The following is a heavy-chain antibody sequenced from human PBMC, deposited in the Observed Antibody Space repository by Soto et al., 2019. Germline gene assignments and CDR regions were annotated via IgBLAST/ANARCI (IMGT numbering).Heavy chain of an antibody. Sequence: VQLVQSGAELKKPGSSVKVSCKASGGTFRSFGISWVRQAPGQGLEWMGGIIPVFGRPNYAQRFRGRLTITADESTNTGYMELIDLRSEDTAVYYCAREGSGYNFWGQGTQVTVSS. CDR3: AREGSGYNF. CDR1: GGTFRSFG. CDR2: IIPVFGRP. D-gene: IGHD5-12*01. V-gene: IGHV1-69*01. J-gene: IGHJ1*01.